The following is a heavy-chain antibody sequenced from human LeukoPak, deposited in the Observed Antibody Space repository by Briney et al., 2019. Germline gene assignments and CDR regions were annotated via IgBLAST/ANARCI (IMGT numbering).Heavy chain of an antibody. J-gene: IGHJ4*02. D-gene: IGHD3/OR15-3a*01. CDR2: ISGGGGST. V-gene: IGHV3-23*01. CDR3: AKDMSGLVMDTNFDY. CDR1: GFTFTNYA. Sequence: GGSLRLSCAASGFTFTNYAMSWVRQAPGKGLEWVSGISGGGGSTYYADSVKGRFTISKDNSKNTLYLQMNSLRAEDTAVYYCAKDMSGLVMDTNFDYWGQGTLVTVSS.